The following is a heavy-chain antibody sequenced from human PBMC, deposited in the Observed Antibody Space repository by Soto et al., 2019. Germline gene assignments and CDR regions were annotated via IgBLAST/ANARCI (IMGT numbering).Heavy chain of an antibody. CDR2: ISYDGSNK. Sequence: QVQLVESGGGVVQPGRSLRLSCAASGFTFSSYAMHWVRQAPGKGLEWVAVISYDGSNKYYADSVKGRFTISRDNSKNTLYLQMNSLRAEDTAVYYCARMGDGDFDYWGQGTLVTVSS. CDR1: GFTFSSYA. V-gene: IGHV3-30-3*01. J-gene: IGHJ4*02. D-gene: IGHD1-26*01. CDR3: ARMGDGDFDY.